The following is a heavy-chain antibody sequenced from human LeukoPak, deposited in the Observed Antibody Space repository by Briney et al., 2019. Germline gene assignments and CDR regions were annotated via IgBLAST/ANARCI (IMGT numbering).Heavy chain of an antibody. CDR1: GYSISSGYY. CDR3: AREGVGGNWFDP. CDR2: IYHSGST. D-gene: IGHD3-10*01. V-gene: IGHV4-38-2*02. J-gene: IGHJ5*02. Sequence: PSETLSLTCTVSGYSISSGYYWGWIRQPPGKGLEWIGSIYHSGSTYYNPSLKSRVTIPVDTSKNQFSLKLSSVTAADTAVYYCAREGVGGNWFDPWGQGTLVTVSS.